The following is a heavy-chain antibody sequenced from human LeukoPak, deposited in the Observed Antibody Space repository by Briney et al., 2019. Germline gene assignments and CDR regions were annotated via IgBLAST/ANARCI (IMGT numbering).Heavy chain of an antibody. CDR2: ISYDGSNK. Sequence: PGRSLRLSCAASGFTFSSYAMHWVRQARGKGLEWVAVISYDGSNKYYADSVKGRFTISRDNSKNTLYLQMNSLRAEDTAVYYCARGGDIVVVVAAHDYWGQGTLVTVSS. V-gene: IGHV3-30-3*01. J-gene: IGHJ4*02. D-gene: IGHD2-15*01. CDR1: GFTFSSYA. CDR3: ARGGDIVVVVAAHDY.